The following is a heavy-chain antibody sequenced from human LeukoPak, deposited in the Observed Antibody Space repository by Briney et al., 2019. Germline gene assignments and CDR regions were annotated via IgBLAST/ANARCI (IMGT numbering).Heavy chain of an antibody. CDR3: VRQPTGDNWFDP. V-gene: IGHV4-38-2*01. Sequence: PSETLSLTCLVSAYSISSDYFWGWIRQPPGKGLEWIASIYHSGSSYSNPSLKSRVTISLDRSKNQFSLKLTSVTAADTAVYYCVRQPTGDNWFDPWGQGTLVTVSS. CDR2: IYHSGSS. CDR1: AYSISSDYF. J-gene: IGHJ5*02. D-gene: IGHD4-11*01.